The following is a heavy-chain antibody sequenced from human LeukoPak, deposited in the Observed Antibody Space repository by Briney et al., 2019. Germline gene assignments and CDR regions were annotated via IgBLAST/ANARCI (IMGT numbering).Heavy chain of an antibody. CDR1: GFSLSTSGVG. CDR3: AQSSYYDFWSGYYEVWFDP. J-gene: IGHJ5*02. V-gene: IGHV2-5*01. D-gene: IGHD3-3*01. CDR2: IYWNDDK. Sequence: SGPTLVKPTQTLTLTCTFSGFSLSTSGVGVGWIRQPPGKALEWLALIYWNDDKRYSPSLKSRLTITKANSKNQAVLTMTNMDPVDTATYYCAQSSYYDFWSGYYEVWFDPWGQGTLVTVSS.